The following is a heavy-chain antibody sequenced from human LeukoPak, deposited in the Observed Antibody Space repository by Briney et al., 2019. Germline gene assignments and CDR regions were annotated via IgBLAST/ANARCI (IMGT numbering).Heavy chain of an antibody. J-gene: IGHJ4*02. D-gene: IGHD2-2*02. V-gene: IGHV4-59*01. Sequence: PSETLSLTCIVSGGSISTYYWSWIRKPQGKDREWIGYIYDSGSTNYNPSLKSRVTISEDTSKRQFSLKLRSVTAADTAVYHCARVVGRYCSSTSCYIDYWGQGTLVTVSS. CDR2: IYDSGST. CDR3: ARVVGRYCSSTSCYIDY. CDR1: GGSISTYY.